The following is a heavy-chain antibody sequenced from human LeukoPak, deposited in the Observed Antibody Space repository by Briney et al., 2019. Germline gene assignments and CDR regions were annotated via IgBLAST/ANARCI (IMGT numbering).Heavy chain of an antibody. CDR2: ISWNSGRI. J-gene: IGHJ2*01. CDR3: ANGFGSESLYFDL. Sequence: PGRSLRLSCAASGFTFDDYAMHWVRQPPGKGLEWVAVISWNSGRIGYVDSVKGRFTISRDNAKNSLYLQMNSLRPEDTALYYCANGFGSESLYFDLWGSGTLVTVSS. V-gene: IGHV3-9*01. CDR1: GFTFDDYA. D-gene: IGHD3-10*01.